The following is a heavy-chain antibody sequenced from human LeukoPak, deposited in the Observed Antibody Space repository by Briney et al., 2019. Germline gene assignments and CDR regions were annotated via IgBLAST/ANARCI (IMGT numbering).Heavy chain of an antibody. Sequence: SETLSLTCAVYGGSFSGYYWSWIRQPPGKGLEWIGEINHGGSTNYNPSLKSRVTISVDTSKNQFSLKLSSVTAADTAVYYCARGTALQDYWGQGTLVTVSS. CDR2: INHGGST. D-gene: IGHD2-2*02. CDR3: ARGTALQDY. V-gene: IGHV4-34*01. CDR1: GGSFSGYY. J-gene: IGHJ4*02.